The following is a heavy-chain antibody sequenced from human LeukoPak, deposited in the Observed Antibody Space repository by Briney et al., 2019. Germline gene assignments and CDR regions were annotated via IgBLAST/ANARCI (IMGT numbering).Heavy chain of an antibody. CDR1: GGSISSGGYS. J-gene: IGHJ3*02. Sequence: SETLSLTCTVSGGSISSGGYSWSWIRQHPGKGLEWIGYIYYSGSTYYNPSLKSRVTISVDTSKNQFSLKLSSVTAADTAVYYCARESGLTAGSDAFDIWGQGTMVTVSS. V-gene: IGHV4-31*03. CDR3: ARESGLTAGSDAFDI. CDR2: IYYSGST. D-gene: IGHD5-18*01.